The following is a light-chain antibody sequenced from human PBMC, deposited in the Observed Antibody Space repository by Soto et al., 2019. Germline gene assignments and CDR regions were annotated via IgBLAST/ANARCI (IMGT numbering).Light chain of an antibody. CDR3: CSFAGSYTV. Sequence: QSALIQPRSVSGSPGQSVTISCTGTRRDLGAYNYVSWYQQHPGKAPKLMIYDVNRRPSGVPDRFSGSKSGNTASLTISGLQAEDEADYYCCSFAGSYTVFGGGTKXTV. J-gene: IGLJ2*01. V-gene: IGLV2-11*01. CDR2: DVN. CDR1: RRDLGAYNY.